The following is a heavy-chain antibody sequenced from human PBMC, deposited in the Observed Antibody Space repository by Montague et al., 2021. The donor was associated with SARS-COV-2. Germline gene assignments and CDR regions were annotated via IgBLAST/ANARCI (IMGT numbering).Heavy chain of an antibody. D-gene: IGHD3-22*01. CDR3: AKVMREDYYDSSGSPDAFDI. V-gene: IGHV3-9*01. CDR1: GFTFDDYA. J-gene: IGHJ3*02. Sequence: SLRLSCAASGFTFDDYAMHWVRQAPGKGLEWVSGISWQSGSIAYADSVKGRFTISRDNAKNSLYLQMNSLRAEDTALYYCAKVMREDYYDSSGSPDAFDIWGQGTMVTVSS. CDR2: ISWQSGSI.